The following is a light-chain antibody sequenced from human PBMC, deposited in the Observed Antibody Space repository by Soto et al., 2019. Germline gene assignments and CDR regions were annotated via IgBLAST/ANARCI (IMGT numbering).Light chain of an antibody. Sequence: DIQMTQSPSSLSAAVVGRVTITYRARQRMRRYLNWYQQNPGKAPTHLIYAATSMQSGVPSRFNGGGSGTDFTLTISNLQPEDFATYSCQQSYSTRLTVGGVTNVDIK. J-gene: IGKJ4*01. CDR1: QRMRRY. CDR2: AAT. V-gene: IGKV1-39*01. CDR3: QQSYSTRLT.